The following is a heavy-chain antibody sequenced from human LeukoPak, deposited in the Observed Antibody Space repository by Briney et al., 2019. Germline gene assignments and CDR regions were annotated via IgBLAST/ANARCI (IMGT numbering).Heavy chain of an antibody. J-gene: IGHJ4*02. CDR1: GFPFTETW. CDR3: AKDLRYSGSYFGY. D-gene: IGHD1-26*01. V-gene: IGHV3-74*01. Sequence: GGSLRLSCATSGFPFTETWMHWVRQVPGKGLVWVSRIRSDGSDERYAEAVKGRFTISRDNSKNTLYLQMNSLRAEDTAVYYCAKDLRYSGSYFGYWGQGTLVTVSS. CDR2: IRSDGSDE.